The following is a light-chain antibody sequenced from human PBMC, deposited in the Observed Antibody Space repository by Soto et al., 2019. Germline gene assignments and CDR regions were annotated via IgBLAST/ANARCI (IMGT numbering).Light chain of an antibody. V-gene: IGKV3D-20*02. CDR2: GTS. CDR1: QSVSSSY. Sequence: EIVLTQSPGTLSLSPGERATLSCRASQSVSSSYLAWYQHKPGQAPRLLISGTSSRATGIPDRFSGSGSGTDFTLTISGLEPDDFALYFCQQRADWPITFGPGTKVDIK. J-gene: IGKJ3*01. CDR3: QQRADWPIT.